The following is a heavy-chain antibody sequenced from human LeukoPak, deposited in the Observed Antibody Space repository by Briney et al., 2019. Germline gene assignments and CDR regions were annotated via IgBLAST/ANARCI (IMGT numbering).Heavy chain of an antibody. CDR1: GFTFSTNG. CDR3: AKEDYDFCPSV. V-gene: IGHV3-30*02. Sequence: GGPLSLSWAAPGFTFSTNGMTWVRQAPGKGLEWVAFIRYDGSNKYYADSVKGRLTISRDNSKNTLYLQMNSLRAEDTAVYYCAKEDYDFCPSVWGQGTLVTVSS. J-gene: IGHJ4*02. D-gene: IGHD3-3*01. CDR2: IRYDGSNK.